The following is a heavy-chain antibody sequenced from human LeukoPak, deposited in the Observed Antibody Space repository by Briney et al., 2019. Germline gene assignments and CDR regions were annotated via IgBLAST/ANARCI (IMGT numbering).Heavy chain of an antibody. J-gene: IGHJ4*02. CDR2: IYFSGST. CDR3: ARGGAWSDY. Sequence: SETLSLTCTVSGGFITNHYWTWIRQPPGKGLEWIGYIYFSGSTNYNPSLKSRVTISVDTSKNQFSLKLNSVTAADTAVYFCARGGAWSDYWGQGALVTVSS. D-gene: IGHD6-19*01. CDR1: GGFITNHY. V-gene: IGHV4-59*11.